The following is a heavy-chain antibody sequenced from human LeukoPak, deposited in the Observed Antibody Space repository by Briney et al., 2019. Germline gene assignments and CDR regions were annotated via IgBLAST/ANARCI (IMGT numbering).Heavy chain of an antibody. CDR2: IYYSGST. CDR3: ARHFYRVTTSLDY. D-gene: IGHD4-17*01. J-gene: IGHJ4*02. V-gene: IGHV4-59*01. CDR1: GGSISSYY. Sequence: PSETLSLTCTVSGGSISSYYWSWIRQPPGKGLEWIGYIYYSGSTNYNPSLKSRVTISVDTSKDQFSLKLSSVTAADTAVYYCARHFYRVTTSLDYWGQGTLVTVSS.